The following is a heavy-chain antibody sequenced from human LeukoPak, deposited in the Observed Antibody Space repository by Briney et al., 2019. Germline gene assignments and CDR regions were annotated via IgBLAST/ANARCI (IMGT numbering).Heavy chain of an antibody. J-gene: IGHJ6*02. V-gene: IGHV4-39*01. D-gene: IGHD3-9*01. CDR2: NYYSGST. CDR3: ASHIDYDILTGYSDYGLDV. CDR1: GGSISSSRYY. Sequence: PSETLCLTCTVPGGSISSSRYYWGWIRQPPGKGLEWIGCNYYSGSTYYNPSLKSRVTISVDTSKNQFSLKLRSVTAADTAVYYCASHIDYDILTGYSDYGLDVWGQGTTVTVSS.